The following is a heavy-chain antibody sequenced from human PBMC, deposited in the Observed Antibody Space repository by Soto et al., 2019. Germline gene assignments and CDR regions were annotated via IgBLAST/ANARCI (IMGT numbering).Heavy chain of an antibody. D-gene: IGHD3-10*02. CDR2: ISYDGSNK. Sequence: GGSLRLSCAASEFTFSSYGMHWVRQAPGKGLEWVAVISYDGSNKYYADSVKGRFTISRDNSKNTLYLQMNSLRAEDTAVYVCAKMIGEHDAFAIWAQGTMVTVSS. V-gene: IGHV3-30*18. J-gene: IGHJ3*02. CDR1: EFTFSSYG. CDR3: AKMIGEHDAFAI.